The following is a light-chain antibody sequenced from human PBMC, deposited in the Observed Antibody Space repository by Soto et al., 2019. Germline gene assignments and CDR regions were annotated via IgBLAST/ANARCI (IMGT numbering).Light chain of an antibody. CDR3: QQSNSITWT. J-gene: IGKJ1*01. V-gene: IGKV1-39*01. CDR2: AAS. CDR1: QGISTY. Sequence: DLQLTQSPSSLSASVGDRVSITCRASQGISTYLNWYQQKPGKAPKVLIYAASSLQSGVPSRFSGSGPETDFTLTISSLQPEDFATYSCQQSNSITWTFGQGTKVDIK.